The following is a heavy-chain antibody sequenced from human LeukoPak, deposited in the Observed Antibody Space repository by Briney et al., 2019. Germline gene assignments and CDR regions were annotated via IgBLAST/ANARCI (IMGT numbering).Heavy chain of an antibody. CDR2: ISSSSSYI. Sequence: GGSLRLSCAASGFTFSSYSMNWVRQAPGKGLEWVSSISSSSSYIYYADSVKGRFTISRDNAKNSLYLQMNSLRAEDTAVYYCARDLGEPGIAVAELDPWGQGTLVTVSS. J-gene: IGHJ5*02. D-gene: IGHD6-19*01. V-gene: IGHV3-21*01. CDR3: ARDLGEPGIAVAELDP. CDR1: GFTFSSYS.